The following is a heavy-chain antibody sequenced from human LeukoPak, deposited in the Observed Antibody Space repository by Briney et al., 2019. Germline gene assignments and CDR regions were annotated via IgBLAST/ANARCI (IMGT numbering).Heavy chain of an antibody. J-gene: IGHJ4*02. D-gene: IGHD2-2*01. CDR1: GFSFSSYS. CDR3: ARDLPAAVD. CDR2: ISRDSNDI. V-gene: IGHV3-21*01. Sequence: GGCLRLSCEASGFSFSSYSMSWVRQAPGKGLEWVSFISRDSNDIYHADSVKGRFTISGDNAKNSLYLRMNSLRAEDTAVYYCARDLPAAVDWGQGTQVTVSS.